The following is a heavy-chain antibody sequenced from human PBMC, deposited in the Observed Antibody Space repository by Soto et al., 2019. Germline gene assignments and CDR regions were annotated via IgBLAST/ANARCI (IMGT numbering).Heavy chain of an antibody. CDR1: GFTFSSYA. CDR3: ARDWMSSSWRQIDY. J-gene: IGHJ4*02. D-gene: IGHD6-13*01. V-gene: IGHV3-30-3*01. CDR2: ISYDGSNK. Sequence: QVQLVESGGGVVQPGRSLRLSCAASGFTFSSYAMHWVRQAPGKGLEWVAVISYDGSNKYYADSVKGRFTISRDNSKNTLYLQMNSLRAEDTALYYCARDWMSSSWRQIDYWGQGTLVTVSS.